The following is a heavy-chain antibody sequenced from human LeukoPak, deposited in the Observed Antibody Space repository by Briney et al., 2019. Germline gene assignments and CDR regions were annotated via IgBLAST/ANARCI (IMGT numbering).Heavy chain of an antibody. CDR3: ARGRGAFDI. CDR2: IYYSGST. V-gene: IGHV4-39*07. Sequence: SETLSLTCTVSGDSISSGIYYWGWIRQPPGKGLEWIGSIYYSGSTYYNLSLKSRVTISVDTSKNQFSLKLSSVTAADTAVYYCARGRGAFDIWGQGTMVTVSS. CDR1: GDSISSGIYY. J-gene: IGHJ3*02.